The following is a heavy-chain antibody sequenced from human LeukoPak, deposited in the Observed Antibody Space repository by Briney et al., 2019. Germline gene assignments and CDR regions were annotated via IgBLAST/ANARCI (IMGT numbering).Heavy chain of an antibody. CDR1: GGTFSSYA. Sequence: SVKVSCKASGGTFSSYAISWVRQAPGQGLEWMGGSIPIFGTANYAQRFQGRVTITADKSTSTASMELSSLRSEDTAVYYCARRGSGSSVNWYFDLWGPGTLVTVSS. J-gene: IGHJ2*01. D-gene: IGHD3-10*01. V-gene: IGHV1-69*06. CDR2: SIPIFGTA. CDR3: ARRGSGSSVNWYFDL.